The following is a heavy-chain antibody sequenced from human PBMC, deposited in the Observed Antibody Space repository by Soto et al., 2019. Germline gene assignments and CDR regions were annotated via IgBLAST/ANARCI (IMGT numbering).Heavy chain of an antibody. V-gene: IGHV4-31*03. CDR2: IYYSGST. CDR3: ARARDSSGYYYLVGAFDI. D-gene: IGHD3-22*01. J-gene: IGHJ3*02. Sequence: SETLSLTCTVSGGSISSGGYYWSWIRQHPGKGLEWIGYIYYSGSTYYNPSLKSRVTIAVDTSKNQFSLKLSSVTAADTAVYYCARARDSSGYYYLVGAFDIWGQGTTVTVS. CDR1: GGSISSGGYY.